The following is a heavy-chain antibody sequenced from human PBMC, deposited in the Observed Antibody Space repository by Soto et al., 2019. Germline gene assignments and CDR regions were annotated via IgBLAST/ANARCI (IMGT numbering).Heavy chain of an antibody. CDR1: GGSISSGGYY. J-gene: IGHJ5*02. D-gene: IGHD6-13*01. CDR2: IYYSGST. CDR3: ARATYSRPSGNWFDP. V-gene: IGHV4-31*03. Sequence: SETRSLTCTVSGGSISSGGYYWSWIRQHPGKGLEWIGYIYYSGSTYYNPSLKSRVTISVDTSKNQFSLKLSSVTAADTAVYYCARATYSRPSGNWFDPWGQGTLVTVSS.